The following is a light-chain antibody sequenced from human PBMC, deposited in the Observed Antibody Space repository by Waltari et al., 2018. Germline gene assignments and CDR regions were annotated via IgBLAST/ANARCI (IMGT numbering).Light chain of an antibody. J-gene: IGKJ2*01. CDR2: DAS. CDR3: HQYNDWPPMYT. V-gene: IGKV3-15*01. Sequence: IVMTQSPATLSVSPGERATLPCRASQSVSSNLAWYQEKRGQAPRPLIYDASTRATDIPARFSGSGSGTEFTLTLSSLQSEDFAVYFCHQYNDWPPMYTFGQGTKLEI. CDR1: QSVSSN.